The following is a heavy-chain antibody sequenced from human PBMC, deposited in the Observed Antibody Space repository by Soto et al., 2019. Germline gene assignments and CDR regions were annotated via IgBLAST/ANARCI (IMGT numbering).Heavy chain of an antibody. CDR1: GSTFRNLW. V-gene: IGHV3-15*01. Sequence: EVQLVESGGRFVKPGESLRLSCVASGSTFRNLWMAWVRQPPGKGLEWIGRIKSKHDGETTDYSAPVNGRFTISRNNSKDTLFLQMNSLGSDDTAVSYCTTDLPYTWGGVITTWGPGTRVTVSS. J-gene: IGHJ3*01. CDR2: IKSKHDGETT. D-gene: IGHD3-16*02. CDR3: TTDLPYTWGGVITT.